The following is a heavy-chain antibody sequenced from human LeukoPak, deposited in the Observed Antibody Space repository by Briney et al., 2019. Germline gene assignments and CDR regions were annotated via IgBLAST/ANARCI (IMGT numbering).Heavy chain of an antibody. CDR3: ARANSYGSDRDYYYMDV. D-gene: IGHD5-18*01. J-gene: IGHJ6*03. CDR2: IIPIFGTA. CDR1: GGTFSSYA. Sequence: ASVKVSCKASGGTFSSYAISWVRQAPGQGLEWMGGIIPIFGTANYAQKFQGRVTITADESTSTAYMELSSLRSEDTAVYYCARANSYGSDRDYYYMDVWGKGTTVTVSS. V-gene: IGHV1-69*13.